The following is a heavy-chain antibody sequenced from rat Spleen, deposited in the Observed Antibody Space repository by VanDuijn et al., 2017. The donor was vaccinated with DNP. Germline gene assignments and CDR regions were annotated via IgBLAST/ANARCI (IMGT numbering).Heavy chain of an antibody. J-gene: IGHJ3*01. CDR3: ARYSSGGWFAS. CDR1: VYSITSTY. V-gene: IGHV3-1*01. Sequence: EVQLQESGPGLVKPSQSLSLTCSVTVYSITSTYWGWIRKFPGNKMEYIGHISYSGSTNYNPSLKSRFSITRDTSKNQFFLQLNSVTTEDTATYYCARYSSGGWFASWGQGTLVTVSS. D-gene: IGHD1-4*01. CDR2: ISYSGST.